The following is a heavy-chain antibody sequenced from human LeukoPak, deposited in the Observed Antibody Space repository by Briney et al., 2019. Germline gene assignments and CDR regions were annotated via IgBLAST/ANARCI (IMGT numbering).Heavy chain of an antibody. D-gene: IGHD3-10*01. CDR1: GLTFRSDA. CDR2: ISGGGGGT. CDR3: GRDWARSGDY. V-gene: IGHV3-23*01. Sequence: PGGSLTLSCAASGLTFRSDAMSWVRQAPGQGLEWVSSISGGGGGTYYANSVKGRFTISRDNSKSTLYLQMNSLKAEDTAVYYCGRDWARSGDYWGQGTLVTVSS. J-gene: IGHJ4*02.